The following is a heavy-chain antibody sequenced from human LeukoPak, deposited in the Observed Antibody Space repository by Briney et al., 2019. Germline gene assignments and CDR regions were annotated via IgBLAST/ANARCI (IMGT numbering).Heavy chain of an antibody. J-gene: IGHJ4*02. V-gene: IGHV3-9*03. CDR3: ARGGGVYSSSSALDY. CDR1: GFTFDDYA. Sequence: GGSLRLSCAASGFTFDDYAMHWVRQAPGKGLEWVSGISWNSGSIGYADSVKGRFTISRDNAKNSLYLQMNSLRAEDMALYYCARGGGVYSSSSALDYWGQGTLVTVSS. D-gene: IGHD6-6*01. CDR2: ISWNSGSI.